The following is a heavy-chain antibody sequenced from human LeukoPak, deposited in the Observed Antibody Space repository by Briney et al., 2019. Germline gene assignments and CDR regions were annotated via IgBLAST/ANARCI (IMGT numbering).Heavy chain of an antibody. Sequence: GGPLRLSCAASGFTFSSYGMHWVRQAPGKGLEWVAFKRYDGSNKYYADSVKGRFTISRDNSKNTLYLQMNSLRAEDTAVYYCAKEGGSYYGDAFDIWGQGTMVTVSS. CDR3: AKEGGSYYGDAFDI. J-gene: IGHJ3*02. CDR1: GFTFSSYG. V-gene: IGHV3-30*02. D-gene: IGHD1-26*01. CDR2: KRYDGSNK.